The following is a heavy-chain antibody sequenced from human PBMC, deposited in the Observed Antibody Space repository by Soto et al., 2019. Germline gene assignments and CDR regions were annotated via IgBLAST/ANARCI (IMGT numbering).Heavy chain of an antibody. Sequence: VRLQESGPGLVEPSETLSLTCSVSGDSINNYYWSWIRQPAGKGLEWIGRIYRSGSANYNPSLKTRGTMSVDTSKNQVFLSVTSVTAADSAVYFFARGGTRSADLPTYWGQGIQVIVSS. CDR2: IYRSGSA. CDR1: GDSINNYY. V-gene: IGHV4-4*07. J-gene: IGHJ4*02. CDR3: ARGGTRSADLPTY. D-gene: IGHD1-1*01.